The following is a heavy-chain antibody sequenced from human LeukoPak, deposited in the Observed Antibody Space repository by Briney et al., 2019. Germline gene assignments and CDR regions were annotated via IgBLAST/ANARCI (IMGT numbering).Heavy chain of an antibody. CDR3: ATLRPYGGTFDY. D-gene: IGHD2-21*01. CDR1: GGSISSSSYY. J-gene: IGHJ4*02. V-gene: IGHV4-39*01. Sequence: SETLSLTCTVSGGSISSSSYYWGWIRQPPGKGLEWIGSIYYSGSTYYNPSLNSRVTIYVDASKNQFSLKMSSVTAAETAVYYCATLRPYGGTFDYWGQGTLVTVSS. CDR2: IYYSGST.